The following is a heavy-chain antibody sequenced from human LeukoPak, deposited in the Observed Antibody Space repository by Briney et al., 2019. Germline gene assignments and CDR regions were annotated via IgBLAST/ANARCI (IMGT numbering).Heavy chain of an antibody. D-gene: IGHD3-10*01. CDR3: ARGRSSMVRGVIITYYYYYMDV. V-gene: IGHV1-8*02. CDR1: GYTFDSYY. CDR2: MNPNSGNT. Sequence: GASVKVSCKASGYTFDSYYMHWVRQAPGQGLEWMGWMNPNSGNTGYAQKFQGRVTMPRNTSISTAYMELSSLRSEDTAVYYCARGRSSMVRGVIITYYYYYMDVWGKGTTVTISS. J-gene: IGHJ6*03.